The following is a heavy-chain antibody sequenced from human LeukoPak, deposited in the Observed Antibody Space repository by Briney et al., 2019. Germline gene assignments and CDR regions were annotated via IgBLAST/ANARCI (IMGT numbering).Heavy chain of an antibody. CDR2: IYYSGST. CDR1: GGSISSYY. J-gene: IGHJ4*02. CDR3: ARAVGVSIAAAGTRAYYFDY. D-gene: IGHD6-13*01. V-gene: IGHV4-59*08. Sequence: SETLSLTCTVSGGSISSYYWSWIRQPPGKGLEWIGYIYYSGSTNYNPSLKSRVTISVDTSKNQFSLKLSSVTAADTAVYYCARAVGVSIAAAGTRAYYFDYWGQGTLVTVSS.